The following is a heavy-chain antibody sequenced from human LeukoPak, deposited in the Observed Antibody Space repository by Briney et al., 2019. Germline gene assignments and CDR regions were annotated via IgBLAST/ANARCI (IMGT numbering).Heavy chain of an antibody. D-gene: IGHD5-18*01. CDR3: ARLRGYSYGYGDY. CDR1: GFTFSSYS. V-gene: IGHV3-48*04. Sequence: GSLRLSCAASGFTFSSYSMNWVRQAPGKGLERVSYISSSGNTIDYADSVKGRFTISRDNAKNSLYLQMVSLRAEDTAVYYCARLRGYSYGYGDYWGQGTLVTVSS. J-gene: IGHJ4*02. CDR2: ISSSGNTI.